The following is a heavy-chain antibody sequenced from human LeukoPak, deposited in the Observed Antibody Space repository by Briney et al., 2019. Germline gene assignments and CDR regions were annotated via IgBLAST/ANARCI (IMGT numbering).Heavy chain of an antibody. Sequence: SETLSLTCTVSGGSISSGSYYWSWIRQPPGKGLGWIGYIYHSGSTYYNPSLKSRVTISVDTSKNQFSLKLSSVTAADTAVYYCARRRAVAGLLYYYYGMDVWGQGTTVTVSS. CDR1: GGSISSGSYY. D-gene: IGHD6-19*01. J-gene: IGHJ6*02. CDR2: IYHSGST. CDR3: ARRRAVAGLLYYYYGMDV. V-gene: IGHV4-30-2*01.